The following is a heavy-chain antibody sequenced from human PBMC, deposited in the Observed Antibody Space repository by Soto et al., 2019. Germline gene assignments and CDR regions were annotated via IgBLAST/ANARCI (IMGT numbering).Heavy chain of an antibody. CDR3: AREGGGYRFDY. CDR1: GTSFGTYY. J-gene: IGHJ4*02. V-gene: IGHV4-59*01. D-gene: IGHD1-26*01. Sequence: QVRLQESGPGLVKPSETLSLTCAVSGTSFGTYYWSWIRQPPGKGLEWIGYIFYSGHLKYNPSLKSRLTIAVNPPKNQISLRLTSVTAADTAVYYCAREGGGYRFDYWGQGALGTVSS. CDR2: IFYSGHL.